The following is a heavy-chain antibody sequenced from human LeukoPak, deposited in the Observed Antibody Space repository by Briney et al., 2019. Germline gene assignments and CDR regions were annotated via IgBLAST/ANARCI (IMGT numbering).Heavy chain of an antibody. D-gene: IGHD1-7*01. J-gene: IGHJ3*02. CDR2: ISSSSSYI. Sequence: GGSLRLSRAASGFTFSSYSMNWVRQAPGKGLEWVSSISSSSSYIYYADSVKGRFTISRDNAKNSLYLQMNSLRAEDTAVYYCARSGYNWNYVGAFDIWGQGTMVTVSS. V-gene: IGHV3-21*01. CDR3: ARSGYNWNYVGAFDI. CDR1: GFTFSSYS.